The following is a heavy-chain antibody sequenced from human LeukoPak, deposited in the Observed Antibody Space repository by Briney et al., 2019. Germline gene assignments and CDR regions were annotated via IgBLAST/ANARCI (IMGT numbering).Heavy chain of an antibody. CDR2: IRYDGSNK. CDR3: AKRPEYYYDSSGYYPLQH. J-gene: IGHJ1*01. D-gene: IGHD3-22*01. CDR1: GFTFTNAW. Sequence: GGSLRLSCTASGFTFTNAWMSWVRQAPGKGLEWVAFIRYDGSNKYYADSVKGRFTISRDNSKNTLYLQMNSLRAEDTAVYYCAKRPEYYYDSSGYYPLQHWGQGTLVTVSS. V-gene: IGHV3-30*02.